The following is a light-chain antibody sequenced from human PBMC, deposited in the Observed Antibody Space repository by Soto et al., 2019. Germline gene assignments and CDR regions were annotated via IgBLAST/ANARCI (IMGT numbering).Light chain of an antibody. CDR3: QQRSNWPPIT. CDR2: GAS. CDR1: QSISISS. Sequence: IVVTQSPCTLSLSPGERATLSCRASQSISISSLAWYQQKPGQAPRLLIYGASIRATGIPARFSGSGSGTDFTLTISSLEPEDFAVYYCQQRSNWPPITFGQGTRLEIK. J-gene: IGKJ5*01. V-gene: IGKV3D-20*02.